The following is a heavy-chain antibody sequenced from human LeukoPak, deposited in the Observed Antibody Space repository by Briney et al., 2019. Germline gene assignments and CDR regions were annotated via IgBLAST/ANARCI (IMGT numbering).Heavy chain of an antibody. J-gene: IGHJ6*03. CDR3: ARVDDDSSGYLYSYYYRDV. D-gene: IGHD3-22*01. CDR2: IYYSGST. V-gene: IGHV4-39*07. Sequence: PSETLSLTCTVSGGSISSSSYYWGWIRQPPGKGLEWIGSIYYSGSTYYNPFLKRRVTISVDTSKNQFSLKLSSVTAADTAVYYCARVDDDSSGYLYSYYYRDVWGKGTTVTVSS. CDR1: GGSISSSSYY.